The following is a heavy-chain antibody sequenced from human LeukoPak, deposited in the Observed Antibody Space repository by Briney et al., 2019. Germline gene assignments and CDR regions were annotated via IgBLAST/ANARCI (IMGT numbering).Heavy chain of an antibody. CDR3: ARSVYSSSWYQVNWFDP. CDR1: GDSISSYY. D-gene: IGHD6-13*01. V-gene: IGHV4-59*01. J-gene: IGHJ5*02. Sequence: SETLSLTCTDSGDSISSYYWSWIRQPPGKGLEWIEYIHYSGSTNYNPSLKSRVTISVDTSKNQFSLKLSSVTAADTAVYYCARSVYSSSWYQVNWFDPWGQGTLVTVSS. CDR2: IHYSGST.